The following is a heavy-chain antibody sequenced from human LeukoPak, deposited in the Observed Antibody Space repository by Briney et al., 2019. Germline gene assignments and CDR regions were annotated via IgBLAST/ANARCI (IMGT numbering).Heavy chain of an antibody. CDR1: GGSISSYY. D-gene: IGHD3-22*01. V-gene: IGHV4-59*01. J-gene: IGHJ3*02. CDR2: IYYSGST. CDR3: AREARYYYDSSGSGAFDI. Sequence: SETLSLTCTVSGGSISSYYWSWIRQPPGKGLEWEGYIYYSGSTNYNPSLNSRVTISVDPSKNQFSLNLSSVTAADTAVYYCAREARYYYDSSGSGAFDIWGQGTMVTVSS.